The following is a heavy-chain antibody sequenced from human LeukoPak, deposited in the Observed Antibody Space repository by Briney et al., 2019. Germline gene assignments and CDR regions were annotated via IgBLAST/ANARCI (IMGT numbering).Heavy chain of an antibody. CDR1: GFTFSSYG. CDR2: IWYDGSNK. Sequence: GRSLRLSCAASGFTFSSYGMHWFRQAPGKGLEWVAVIWYDGSNKYYADSVKGRFTISRDNSKNTLYLQMNSLRAEDTAEYYCARDHNYAFDNWGQGTLVTVSS. V-gene: IGHV3-33*01. D-gene: IGHD1-1*01. J-gene: IGHJ4*02. CDR3: ARDHNYAFDN.